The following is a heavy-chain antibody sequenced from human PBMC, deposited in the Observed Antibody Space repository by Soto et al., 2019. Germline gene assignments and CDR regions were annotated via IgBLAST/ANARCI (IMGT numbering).Heavy chain of an antibody. D-gene: IGHD2-2*01. V-gene: IGHV3-53*01. CDR3: ARAVVVPAARALDYYGMDV. J-gene: IGHJ6*02. Sequence: SLRLSCAASGFTVSSNYMSWVRQAPGKGLEWVSVIYSGGSTYYADSVKGRFTISRDNSKNTLYLQMNSLRAEDTAVYYCARAVVVPAARALDYYGMDVWGQGTTVTVSS. CDR2: IYSGGST. CDR1: GFTVSSNY.